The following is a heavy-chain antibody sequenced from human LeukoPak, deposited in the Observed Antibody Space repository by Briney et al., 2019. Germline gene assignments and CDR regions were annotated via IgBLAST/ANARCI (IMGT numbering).Heavy chain of an antibody. V-gene: IGHV4-30-4*08. CDR3: ARDVTYYDFWSGYSWFDP. Sequence: SLTLSLTCSVSGGSISSGDYYWSWIRQPPGKGLEWIGYIYYSGTTYYNPSLKSRVTISVDTSKSQFSRKLSSVTAADTAVYYCARDVTYYDFWSGYSWFDPWGQGTLVTVSS. D-gene: IGHD3-3*01. CDR1: GGSISSGDYY. J-gene: IGHJ5*02. CDR2: IYYSGTT.